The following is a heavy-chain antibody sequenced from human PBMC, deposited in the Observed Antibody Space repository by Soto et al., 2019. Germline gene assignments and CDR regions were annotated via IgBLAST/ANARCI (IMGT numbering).Heavy chain of an antibody. V-gene: IGHV3-53*01. D-gene: IGHD6-13*01. Sequence: GGSLRLSCAASGFTVSSNYMSWVRQAPGKGLEWLSVIYTDDSTYYADSVKGRFTISRDNAKNSLYLQMNSLRAEDTAVYYCAREAAAGTHFDYWGQGPLVTVSS. CDR1: GFTVSSNY. J-gene: IGHJ4*02. CDR3: AREAAAGTHFDY. CDR2: IYTDDST.